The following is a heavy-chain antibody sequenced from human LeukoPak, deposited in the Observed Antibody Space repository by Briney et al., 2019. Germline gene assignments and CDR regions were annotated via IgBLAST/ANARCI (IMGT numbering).Heavy chain of an antibody. J-gene: IGHJ4*02. CDR2: INHSGIT. CDR1: GYSIRSGHY. V-gene: IGHV4-38-2*01. D-gene: IGHD3-22*01. CDR3: ARSGDYIKEGLDY. Sequence: SETLSLTCAVSGYSIRSGHYWGWIRQSPGKGLEWIGSINHSGITEYNPSLKSRVTLSVDTSKNQFSLQLRSVTAADRALYYCARSGDYIKEGLDYWGQGTQVTVSS.